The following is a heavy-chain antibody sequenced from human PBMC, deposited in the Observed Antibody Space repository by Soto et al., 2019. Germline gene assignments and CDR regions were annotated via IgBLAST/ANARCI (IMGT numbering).Heavy chain of an antibody. Sequence: QMHLQESGSGLVKPSQTLSLTCAVSGGSLSSNAYSWSWIRQPPGKGLEWIGFIYQSGSTYYNPSLKSRVTMSLDRPKNQFSLKLSSVTAADTAVYYCARELLFYDSDGFSWDDAFDIWGQGTMVTVSS. CDR3: ARELLFYDSDGFSWDDAFDI. CDR1: GGSLSSNAYS. V-gene: IGHV4-30-2*01. J-gene: IGHJ3*02. D-gene: IGHD3-22*01. CDR2: IYQSGST.